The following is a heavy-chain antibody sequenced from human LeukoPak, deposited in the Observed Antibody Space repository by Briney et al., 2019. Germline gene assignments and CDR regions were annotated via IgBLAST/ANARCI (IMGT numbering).Heavy chain of an antibody. CDR1: GGSISSGGYY. D-gene: IGHD3-22*01. Sequence: PSQTLSLTCTVSGGSISSGGYYWSWIRQRPGMGLERLGYIYYSGSTYYNPSLKSRVSISLDTSKNQLSLKLSSVTAADTAVYYRARDYYDSSGSIYNWFDPWGQGTLVTVSS. CDR3: ARDYYDSSGSIYNWFDP. CDR2: IYYSGST. V-gene: IGHV4-31*03. J-gene: IGHJ5*02.